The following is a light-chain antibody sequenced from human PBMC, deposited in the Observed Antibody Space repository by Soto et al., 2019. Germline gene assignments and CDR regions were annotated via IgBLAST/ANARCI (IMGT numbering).Light chain of an antibody. CDR2: DAS. V-gene: IGKV3-11*01. CDR3: QQRSNWPPYT. CDR1: QSVSTY. J-gene: IGKJ2*01. Sequence: EIVLTQSPVTLSLSPGERATLSCRASQSVSTYLAWYQQKPGQAPRLLIYDASNRATGIPARFSGSGSGTDFTLTISRLEPEDFAVYYCQQRSNWPPYTFGQGNKLEIK.